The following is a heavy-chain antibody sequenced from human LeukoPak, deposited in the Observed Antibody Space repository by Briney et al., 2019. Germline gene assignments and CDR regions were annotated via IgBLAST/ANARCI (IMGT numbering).Heavy chain of an antibody. CDR2: IYYSGST. Sequence: SETLSLTCTVSGGSISSSSHYWGWIRQPPGKGLEWIGSIYYSGSTYYNPSLKSRVTISVDTSKNQFSLKLSSVTAADTAVYYCARLVGLLWFGELWPGDTFYDYWGQGTLVTVSS. J-gene: IGHJ4*02. D-gene: IGHD3-10*01. CDR3: ARLVGLLWFGELWPGDTFYDY. CDR1: GGSISSSSHY. V-gene: IGHV4-39*01.